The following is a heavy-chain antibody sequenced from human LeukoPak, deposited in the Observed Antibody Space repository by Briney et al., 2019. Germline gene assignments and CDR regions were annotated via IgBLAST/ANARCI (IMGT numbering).Heavy chain of an antibody. Sequence: RASETLSLTCTVSGYSISSGYYWAWIRQPPGKGLQWIGNIYHSGNTYYNPSLKSRVTISVDTSKNQFSLKLSSVTAADTAVYYCARGGSWSEGGYWGQGTLVTVSS. D-gene: IGHD6-13*01. V-gene: IGHV4-38-2*02. CDR1: GYSISSGYY. CDR2: IYHSGNT. CDR3: ARGGSWSEGGY. J-gene: IGHJ4*02.